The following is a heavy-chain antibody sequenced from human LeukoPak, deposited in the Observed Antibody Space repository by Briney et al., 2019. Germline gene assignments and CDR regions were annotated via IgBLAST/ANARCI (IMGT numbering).Heavy chain of an antibody. CDR2: ISSSSSYI. D-gene: IGHD6-19*01. V-gene: IGHV3-21*04. CDR3: ASGLDIAVAGPGGYFDY. CDR1: GFTFSSYS. J-gene: IGHJ4*02. Sequence: GGSLRLSCAASGFTFSSYSMNWVRQAPGKGLEWVSSISSSSSYIYYADSVKGRFTISRDDAKNSLYLQMNSLTAEDAAVYYCASGLDIAVAGPGGYFDYWGQGTLVTVSS.